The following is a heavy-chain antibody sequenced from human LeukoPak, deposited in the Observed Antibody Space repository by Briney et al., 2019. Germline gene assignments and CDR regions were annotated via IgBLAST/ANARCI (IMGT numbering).Heavy chain of an antibody. Sequence: GGSLRLSCVASGFTFSNYAMSWVRQAPGKGLEWVSAISGSGGTTYYADSVKGRFTISRDNSKNTLYVHMNSPRAEDTAVYYCAKAMGYEYSSSSPGYWGQGTLVTVSS. CDR3: AKAMGYEYSSSSPGY. D-gene: IGHD6-6*01. CDR2: ISGSGGTT. V-gene: IGHV3-23*01. CDR1: GFTFSNYA. J-gene: IGHJ4*02.